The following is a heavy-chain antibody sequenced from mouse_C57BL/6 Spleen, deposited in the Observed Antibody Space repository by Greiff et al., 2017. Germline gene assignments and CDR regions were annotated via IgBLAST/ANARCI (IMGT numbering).Heavy chain of an antibody. CDR3: TRPHYGSSLDY. D-gene: IGHD1-1*01. Sequence: QVQLKQSGAELVRPGASVTLSCKASGYTFTDYEMHWVKQTPVHGLEWIGAIDPETGGTAYNQKFKGKAILTADKSSSTAYMELRSLTSEDSAVYYCTRPHYGSSLDYWGQGTSVTVSS. CDR1: GYTFTDYE. CDR2: IDPETGGT. V-gene: IGHV1-15*01. J-gene: IGHJ4*01.